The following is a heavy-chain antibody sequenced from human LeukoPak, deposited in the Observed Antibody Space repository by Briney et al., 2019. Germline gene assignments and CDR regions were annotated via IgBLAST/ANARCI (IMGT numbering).Heavy chain of an antibody. CDR1: GRSISPYY. CDR2: MLCSGTT. J-gene: IGHJ4*02. Sequence: PSETLSLTCTVSGRSISPYYWSWIRQTPGKGLEWIGYMLCSGTTTNCNPSLKSRVTISVDTSKNQFSLKLSSVTAADTAVYYCARVGDWNDLVYWGQGTLVTVSS. V-gene: IGHV4-59*01. D-gene: IGHD1-1*01. CDR3: ARVGDWNDLVY.